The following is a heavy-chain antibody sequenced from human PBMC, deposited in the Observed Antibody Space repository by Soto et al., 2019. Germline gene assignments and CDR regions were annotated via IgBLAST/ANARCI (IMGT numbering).Heavy chain of an antibody. CDR2: INAGNGNT. CDR1: LYTFTNYV. CDR3: ARDAVEQRNFDY. V-gene: IGHV1-3*01. Sequence: VPVSCQASLYTFTNYVISWLRPAPAQGLEWMGWINAGNGNTKYSLKFQGRVTITRDTPASTAYMEPSSLRSEYTAVYYCARDAVEQRNFDYWGKGTLVTVSS. D-gene: IGHD1-1*01. J-gene: IGHJ4*02.